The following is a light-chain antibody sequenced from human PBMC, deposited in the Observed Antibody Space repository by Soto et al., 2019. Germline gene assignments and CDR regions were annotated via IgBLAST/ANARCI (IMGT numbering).Light chain of an antibody. CDR1: QSVSSGF. Sequence: EIVLTQSQYILTLSPGERATLSCRASQSVSSGFLAWYQQKPGQAPRLLIYGASSRATGIPDRFSGSGSGTDFTLTISRLEPEDFAVYYCQQYGSSPQTFGQGTKVDIK. CDR3: QQYGSSPQT. J-gene: IGKJ1*01. V-gene: IGKV3-20*01. CDR2: GAS.